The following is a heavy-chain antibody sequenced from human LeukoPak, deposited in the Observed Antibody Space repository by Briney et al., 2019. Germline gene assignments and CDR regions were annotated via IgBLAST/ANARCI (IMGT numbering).Heavy chain of an antibody. CDR3: ARERLRRGVIDYYYYGMDV. V-gene: IGHV1-69*04. J-gene: IGHJ6*02. CDR2: IIPILGIA. CDR1: GYTFTSYG. D-gene: IGHD3-10*01. Sequence: SVKVSCKASGYTFTSYGISWVRQAPGQGLEWMGRIIPILGIANYAQKFQGRVTITADKSTSTAYMELSSLRSEDTAVYYCARERLRRGVIDYYYYGMDVWGQGTTVTVSS.